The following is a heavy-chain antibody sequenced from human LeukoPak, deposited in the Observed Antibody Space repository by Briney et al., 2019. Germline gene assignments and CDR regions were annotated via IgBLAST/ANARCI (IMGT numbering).Heavy chain of an antibody. CDR1: GGSSGGYY. D-gene: IGHD6-13*01. CDR3: ARMQQLTQMVDY. J-gene: IGHJ4*02. V-gene: IGHV4-34*01. Sequence: SETLSLTCVVYGGSSGGYYWSWISHPPGKGRGWIGEINHSGSTNYDPSLTGQVTITVATSKNKFSLKLSSVTAADTAVYYCARMQQLTQMVDYWGQGTLVTVSS. CDR2: INHSGST.